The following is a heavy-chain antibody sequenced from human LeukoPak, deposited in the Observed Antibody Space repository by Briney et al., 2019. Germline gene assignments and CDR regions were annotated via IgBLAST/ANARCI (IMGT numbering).Heavy chain of an antibody. V-gene: IGHV4-59*01. J-gene: IGHJ4*02. CDR3: AREVAVAGTIDY. CDR2: IYYSGST. Sequence: SETLTLTCTVSGGSISSYYWSWIRQPPGKGLEWIGYIYYSGSTNYNPSLKSRVTISVDTSKNQFSLKLSSVTAADTAVYYCAREVAVAGTIDYWGQGTLVTVSS. D-gene: IGHD6-19*01. CDR1: GGSISSYY.